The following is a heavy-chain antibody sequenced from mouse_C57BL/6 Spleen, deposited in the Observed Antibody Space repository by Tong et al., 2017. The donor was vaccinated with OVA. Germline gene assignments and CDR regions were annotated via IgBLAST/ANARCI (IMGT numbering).Heavy chain of an antibody. J-gene: IGHJ2*01. CDR1: GYTFTDYV. D-gene: IGHD2-2*01. CDR2: INPSNGRT. Sequence: QLQESGPELVKPGASVKMSCKASGYTFTDYVISWVKQRTGQGLEWIGEINPSNGRTNYNEKFKGKATLTADKSSSTAYMELRSLTSEDSAVYYCTRGYLYYFDYWGQGTTLTVSS. V-gene: IGHV1-81*01. CDR3: TRGYLYYFDY.